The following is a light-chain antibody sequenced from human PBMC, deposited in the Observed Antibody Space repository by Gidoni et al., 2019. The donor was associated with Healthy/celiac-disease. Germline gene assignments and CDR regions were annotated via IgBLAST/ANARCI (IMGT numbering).Light chain of an antibody. V-gene: IGKV2-28*01. CDR1: QSLLHSNGYSY. Sequence: DIVMTQSPLSLPVTPGEPASISCRSSQSLLHSNGYSYLDWYLQKPGQSPQPLIYLVSNRASGVPDRFSGSGSGTDFTLKISRVEAEDVGVYYCMQALQTPKFGQGTKVEIK. CDR2: LVS. CDR3: MQALQTPK. J-gene: IGKJ1*01.